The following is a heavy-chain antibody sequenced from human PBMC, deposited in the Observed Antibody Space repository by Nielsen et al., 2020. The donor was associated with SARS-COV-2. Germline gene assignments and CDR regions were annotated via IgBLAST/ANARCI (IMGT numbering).Heavy chain of an antibody. Sequence: GESLKISCAASGFTFSSYWMSWVRQAPGKGLEWVANIKQDGSEKYYVDSVKGRFTISRDNAKNSLYLQMNSLRAEDTAVYYCAKSMIVVVTPGFDYWGQGTLVTVSS. CDR3: AKSMIVVVTPGFDY. CDR2: IKQDGSEK. J-gene: IGHJ4*02. V-gene: IGHV3-7*05. D-gene: IGHD3-22*01. CDR1: GFTFSSYW.